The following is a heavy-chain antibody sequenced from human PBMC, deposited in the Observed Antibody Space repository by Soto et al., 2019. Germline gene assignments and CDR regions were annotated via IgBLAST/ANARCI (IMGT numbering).Heavy chain of an antibody. CDR2: INPNSGGT. V-gene: IGHV1-2*04. Sequence: ASVKVSCKASGGTFSSYAISWVRQAPGQGLEWMGWINPNSGGTNYAQKFQGWVTMTRDTSISTAYMELSRLRSDDTAVYYCVRTLLTAGTGMGAFDIWGQGTMVTVSS. D-gene: IGHD6-13*01. CDR3: VRTLLTAGTGMGAFDI. CDR1: GGTFSSYA. J-gene: IGHJ3*02.